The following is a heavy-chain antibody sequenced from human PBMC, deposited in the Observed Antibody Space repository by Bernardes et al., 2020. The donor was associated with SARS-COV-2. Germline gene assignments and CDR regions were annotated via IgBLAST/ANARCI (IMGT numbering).Heavy chain of an antibody. V-gene: IGHV4-39*01. Sequence: SETLSLTCTASGASISSSTYYWGWNRQPPGQGLEWIGSINSSGSSYYNPSLQSLVRGSVDTSKNQFSLRLSFVTAADTAVYYCTRGVEIVGEVVFYYYGLDVWGQRTTVTVSS. CDR2: INSSGSS. J-gene: IGHJ6*02. D-gene: IGHD2-21*01. CDR1: GASISSSTYY. CDR3: TRGVEIVGEVVFYYYGLDV.